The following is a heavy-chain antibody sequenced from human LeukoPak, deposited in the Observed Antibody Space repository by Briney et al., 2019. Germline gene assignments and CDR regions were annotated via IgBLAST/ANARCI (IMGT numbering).Heavy chain of an antibody. Sequence: SETLSLTCTVSGASISNYYWNWIRQSPGKGLEWIGFIYYVGSTHYSPSLNSRVTMSVDTSKNQISLRLSSVSAADTAIYYCARRNYDFWSDYGLDVWGQGTPVTVSS. CDR1: GASISNYY. D-gene: IGHD3-3*01. V-gene: IGHV4-59*01. J-gene: IGHJ6*02. CDR2: IYYVGST. CDR3: ARRNYDFWSDYGLDV.